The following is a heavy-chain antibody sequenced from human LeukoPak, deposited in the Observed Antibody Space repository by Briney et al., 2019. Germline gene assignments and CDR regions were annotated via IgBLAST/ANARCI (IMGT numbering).Heavy chain of an antibody. CDR1: GYTFSSYD. V-gene: IGHV1-8*01. CDR2: MNPNSGHT. CDR3: ARAHGDFDY. J-gene: IGHJ4*02. Sequence: ASVKVSCKTSGYTFSSYDINWVRQATGQGLEWMGWMNPNSGHTGFAQKFQGRVTMTINTSISTVYMELSSLRSEDTAMYYCARAHGDFDYWGQGTLVTVSS. D-gene: IGHD4-17*01.